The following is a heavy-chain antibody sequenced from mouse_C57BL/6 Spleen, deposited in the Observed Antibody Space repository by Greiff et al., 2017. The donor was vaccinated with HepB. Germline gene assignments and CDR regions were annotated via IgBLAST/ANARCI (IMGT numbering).Heavy chain of an antibody. CDR3: ARSRGGYFDY. CDR1: GFTFSDYG. CDR2: ISNLAYRI. Sequence: DVKLVESGGGLVQPGGSLKLSCAASGFTFSDYGMAWVRQAPRKGPEWVAFISNLAYRIYYADTVTGRFTISRENAKNTLYLERSSLMSYDTAMYDSARSRGGYFDYWGQGTTLTVSS. V-gene: IGHV5-15*01. J-gene: IGHJ2*01.